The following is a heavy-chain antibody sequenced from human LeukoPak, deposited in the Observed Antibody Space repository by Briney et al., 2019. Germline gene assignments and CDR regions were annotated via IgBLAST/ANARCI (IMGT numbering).Heavy chain of an antibody. CDR3: AKGRGIAARPDAFDI. V-gene: IGHV3-30*18. CDR2: ISYDGSNK. Sequence: GGSLRLSCAASGFTFSSYGMHWVRQAPGKGLEWVAVISYDGSNKYYADSVKGRFTISRDNSKNTLYLQMNSLRAEDTAVYYCAKGRGIAARPDAFDIWGQGTMVTVSS. J-gene: IGHJ3*02. D-gene: IGHD6-6*01. CDR1: GFTFSSYG.